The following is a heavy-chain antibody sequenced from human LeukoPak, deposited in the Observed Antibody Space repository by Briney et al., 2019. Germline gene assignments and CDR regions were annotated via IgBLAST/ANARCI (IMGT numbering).Heavy chain of an antibody. Sequence: PSETLSLTCTVSGGSISSSSYYWGWIHQPPGKGLEWIGSIYYSGSTYYNPSLKSRVTISVDTSKNQFSLKLSSVTAADTAVYYCVRGRGMATMRTDYWGQGTLVTVSS. CDR2: IYYSGST. D-gene: IGHD5-24*01. CDR3: VRGRGMATMRTDY. CDR1: GGSISSSSYY. V-gene: IGHV4-39*01. J-gene: IGHJ4*02.